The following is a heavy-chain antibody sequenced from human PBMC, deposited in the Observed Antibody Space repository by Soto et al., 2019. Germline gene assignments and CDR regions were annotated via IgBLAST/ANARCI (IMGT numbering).Heavy chain of an antibody. CDR1: GGTFSSYA. CDR3: ATFLTPITQRDGMDV. D-gene: IGHD3-10*01. Sequence: GPSVKVSCKASGGTFSSYAISWVRQAPGQGLEWMGGIIPIFGTANYAQKFQGRVTITADESTSTAYMELSSLRSEDTAVYYCATFLTPITQRDGMDVWGQGTTVTVSS. J-gene: IGHJ6*02. CDR2: IIPIFGTA. V-gene: IGHV1-69*13.